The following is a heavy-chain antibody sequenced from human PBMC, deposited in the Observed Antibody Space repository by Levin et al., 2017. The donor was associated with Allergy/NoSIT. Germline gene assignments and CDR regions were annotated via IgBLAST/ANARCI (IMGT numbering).Heavy chain of an antibody. V-gene: IGHV3-23*01. Sequence: GGSLRLSCAASAFTFSSYAMNWVRQSPGTGLEWVSAISASGASTYHADSVKGRFTISRDNSKNTLYLQMNSLRAEDTAVYYCASQGSRGLAADYWGQGTLVTVSS. J-gene: IGHJ4*02. CDR3: ASQGSRGLAADY. CDR1: AFTFSSYA. D-gene: IGHD3-10*01. CDR2: ISASGAST.